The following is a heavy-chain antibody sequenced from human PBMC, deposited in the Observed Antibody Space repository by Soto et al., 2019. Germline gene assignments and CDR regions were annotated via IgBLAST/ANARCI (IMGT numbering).Heavy chain of an antibody. J-gene: IGHJ5*02. CDR2: IIPIFGTA. Sequence: SVKVSCKASGGTFSSYAISWVRQAPGQGLEWMGGIIPIFGTANYAQKFQGRVTITADESTSTAYMELSSLRSEDTAVYYCAREQAAAGTCWFDPWGQGTLVTVSS. D-gene: IGHD6-13*01. CDR1: GGTFSSYA. V-gene: IGHV1-69*13. CDR3: AREQAAAGTCWFDP.